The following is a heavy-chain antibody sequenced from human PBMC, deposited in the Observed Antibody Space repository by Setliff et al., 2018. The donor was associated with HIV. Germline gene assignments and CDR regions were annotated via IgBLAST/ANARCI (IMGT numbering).Heavy chain of an antibody. CDR1: GETFSSYA. CDR3: AHMATQWDGFDI. Sequence: SVKVSCKASGETFSSYAINWVRQAPGQGLEWMGVTIPIFATPNYAQTFQGRLTITADQSTTTAYMKLSGLTSKDTAVYFCAHMATQWDGFDIWGQGTMVTVS. CDR2: TIPIFATP. D-gene: IGHD2-8*01. J-gene: IGHJ3*02. V-gene: IGHV1-69*13.